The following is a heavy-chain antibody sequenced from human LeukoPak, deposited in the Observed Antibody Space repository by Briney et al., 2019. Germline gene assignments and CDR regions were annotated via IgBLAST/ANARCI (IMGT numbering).Heavy chain of an antibody. D-gene: IGHD3-22*01. Sequence: EASVTVSCKASGYSFTVHYMHWVRQAPGQGLEWMGWINPNSGDTNYAQKFQGRVTMTRDTSISTAYMKLSRLSSDDTAVYYCAVVYYYDSSGYFLDAFDIWGQGTMVTVSS. V-gene: IGHV1-2*02. CDR2: INPNSGDT. CDR1: GYSFTVHY. CDR3: AVVYYYDSSGYFLDAFDI. J-gene: IGHJ3*02.